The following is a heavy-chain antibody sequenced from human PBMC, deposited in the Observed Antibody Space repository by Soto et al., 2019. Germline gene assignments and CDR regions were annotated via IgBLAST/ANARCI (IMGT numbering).Heavy chain of an antibody. CDR1: GFTFSSYG. J-gene: IGHJ6*02. V-gene: IGHV3-30*18. D-gene: IGHD3-10*01. CDR3: AKVTGSTDGYNPPGMDV. Sequence: GGSLRLSCAASGFTFSSYGMHWVRQAPGKGLEWVAVISYDGSNKYYADSVKGRFTISRDNSKNTLYLQMNSLRAEDTAVYYCAKVTGSTDGYNPPGMDVWGQGTTVTVS. CDR2: ISYDGSNK.